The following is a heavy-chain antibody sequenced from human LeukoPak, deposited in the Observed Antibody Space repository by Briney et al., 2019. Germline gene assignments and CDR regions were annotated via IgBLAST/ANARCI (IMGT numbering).Heavy chain of an antibody. J-gene: IGHJ4*02. V-gene: IGHV3-23*01. Sequence: GRSLRLSCAASGFTFSSYAMSWVRQAPGKGLEWVSAISGSGGSTYYADSVKGRFTISRDNSKNTLYLQMNSLRAEDTAVYYCAKQYYYDSSGYPNYFDYWGQGTLVTVSS. CDR1: GFTFSSYA. CDR3: AKQYYYDSSGYPNYFDY. CDR2: ISGSGGST. D-gene: IGHD3-22*01.